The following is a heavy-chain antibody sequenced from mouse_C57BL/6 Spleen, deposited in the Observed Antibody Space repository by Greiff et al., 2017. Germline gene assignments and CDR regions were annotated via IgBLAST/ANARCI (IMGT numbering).Heavy chain of an antibody. Sequence: VQLQQSGAELVKPGASVKMSCKASGYTFTSYWITWVKQRPGQGLEWIGDIYPGSGSTNYTEQFKSKATLTVDTSSSTAYMQLGSLTSEDSAVYYCARWPYYYGSSYGDAMDYWGQGTSVTVSS. CDR1: GYTFTSYW. CDR3: ARWPYYYGSSYGDAMDY. D-gene: IGHD1-1*01. V-gene: IGHV1-55*01. CDR2: IYPGSGST. J-gene: IGHJ4*01.